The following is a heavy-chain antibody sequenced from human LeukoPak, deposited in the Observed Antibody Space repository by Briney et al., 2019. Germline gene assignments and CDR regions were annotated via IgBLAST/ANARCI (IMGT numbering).Heavy chain of an antibody. D-gene: IGHD5-12*01. CDR3: ARPGYSGYD. Sequence: SETLSLTCTVSGGSISSSSYYWGWIRQPPGKGLEWIGSIYYSVSTYYNPSLKSRVTISVDTSKNQFSLKLSSVTAADTAVYYCARPGYSGYDWGQGTLVTVSS. J-gene: IGHJ4*02. V-gene: IGHV4-39*01. CDR2: IYYSVST. CDR1: GGSISSSSYY.